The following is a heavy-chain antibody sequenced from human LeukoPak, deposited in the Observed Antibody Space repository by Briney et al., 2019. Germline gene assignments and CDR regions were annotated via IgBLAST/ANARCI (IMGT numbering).Heavy chain of an antibody. D-gene: IGHD1-26*01. Sequence: GGSLRLSCAACVYILKIYWMHWVRHVPGKGLVWVSHINSDEATTTYADSVKGRFTISADKAKNTLYLQMNSLKAEDTAVYYCAKAFIVGVSKVGFFLWGQGAMVTVSS. J-gene: IGHJ3*01. CDR1: VYILKIYW. V-gene: IGHV3-74*01. CDR2: INSDEATT. CDR3: AKAFIVGVSKVGFFL.